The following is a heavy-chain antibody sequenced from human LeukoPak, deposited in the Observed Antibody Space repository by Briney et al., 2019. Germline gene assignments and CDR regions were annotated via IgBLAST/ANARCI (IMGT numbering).Heavy chain of an antibody. Sequence: PGGSLRLSCAASGFSFSSNSMNWVRQAPGKGLEWVSSISSSSNYIYYADSVKGRFTMSRDNAKSSLYLQMNSLRAEDTAVYYCARDYPYSGYDYGPFDYWGQGTLVTVSS. CDR1: GFSFSSNS. CDR3: ARDYPYSGYDYGPFDY. D-gene: IGHD5-12*01. V-gene: IGHV3-21*01. CDR2: ISSSSNYI. J-gene: IGHJ4*02.